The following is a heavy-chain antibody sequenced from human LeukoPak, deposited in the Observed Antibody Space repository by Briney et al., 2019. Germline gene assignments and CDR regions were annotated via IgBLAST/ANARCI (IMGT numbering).Heavy chain of an antibody. Sequence: SETLSLTCAVSGGSISSGNWWSWVRQPPGKGLEWIGEIYHSGSTNYNPSLKSRVTISVDTSKNQFSLNLSSVTAADTAVYYCARLGGTNWYNWFDPWGQGTLVTVSS. V-gene: IGHV4-4*02. CDR2: IYHSGST. J-gene: IGHJ5*02. CDR3: ARLGGTNWYNWFDP. CDR1: GGSISSGNW. D-gene: IGHD1-1*01.